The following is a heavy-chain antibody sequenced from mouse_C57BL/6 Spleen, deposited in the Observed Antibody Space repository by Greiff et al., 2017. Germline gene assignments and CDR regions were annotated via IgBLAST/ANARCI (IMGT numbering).Heavy chain of an antibody. V-gene: IGHV1-80*01. Sequence: QVQLQQSGAELVKPGASVKISCKASGYAFSSYWMNWVKQRPGKGLEWIGQIYPGDGDTNYNGKFKGKATLSADKSSSPAYMQLSSLTSEDSAVYFCARGLFITTVVASRNYYAMDYWGQGTSVTVSS. J-gene: IGHJ4*01. CDR3: ARGLFITTVVASRNYYAMDY. CDR2: IYPGDGDT. D-gene: IGHD1-1*01. CDR1: GYAFSSYW.